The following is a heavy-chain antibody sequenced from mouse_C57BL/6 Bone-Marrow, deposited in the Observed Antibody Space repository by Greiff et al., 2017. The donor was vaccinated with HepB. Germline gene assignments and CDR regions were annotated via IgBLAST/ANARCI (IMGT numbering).Heavy chain of an antibody. CDR1: GYTFTSYW. Sequence: VQLQQSGAELVKPGASVKMSCKASGYTFTSYWITWVKQRPGQGLECIGDIYPGSGSTNYNEKFKSKATLTVDTSSSTAYMQLSSLTSEDSAVYYCARGDSPYAMDYWGQGTSVTVSS. V-gene: IGHV1-55*01. D-gene: IGHD2-12*01. CDR3: ARGDSPYAMDY. J-gene: IGHJ4*01. CDR2: IYPGSGST.